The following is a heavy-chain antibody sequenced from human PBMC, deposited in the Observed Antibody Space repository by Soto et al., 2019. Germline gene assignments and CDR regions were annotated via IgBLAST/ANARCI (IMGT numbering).Heavy chain of an antibody. J-gene: IGHJ4*02. CDR1: GGSFSGYY. Sequence: QVQLRQWGTGLLKPSETLSLTCAVYGGSFSGYYWSWIRQPPGKGLEWVGAINHSGSTIYNPSLKSRVTISIDTSKNQFPLKLSSVTAADTAVYYCTKEPDYGVDDYWGQGTLVTVSS. V-gene: IGHV4-34*01. D-gene: IGHD4-17*01. CDR2: INHSGST. CDR3: TKEPDYGVDDY.